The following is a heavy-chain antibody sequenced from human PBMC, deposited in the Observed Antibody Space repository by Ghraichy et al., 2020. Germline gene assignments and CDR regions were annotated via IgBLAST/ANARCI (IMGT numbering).Heavy chain of an antibody. V-gene: IGHV4-34*01. CDR2: INHSGST. CDR3: AGRSGCFGLGYCSGGSCYSPGCYYYGMDV. D-gene: IGHD2-15*01. CDR1: GGSFSGYY. Sequence: SETLSLTCAVYGGSFSGYYWSWIRQPPGKGLEWIGEINHSGSTNYNPSLKSRVTISVDTSKNQFSLKLSSVTAADTAVYYCAGRSGCFGLGYCSGGSCYSPGCYYYGMDVWGQGTTVTVSS. J-gene: IGHJ6*02.